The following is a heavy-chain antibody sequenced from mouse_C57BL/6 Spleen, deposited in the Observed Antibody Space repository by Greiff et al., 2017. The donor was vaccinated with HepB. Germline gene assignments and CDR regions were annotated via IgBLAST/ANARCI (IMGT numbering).Heavy chain of an antibody. V-gene: IGHV5-4*01. D-gene: IGHD2-3*01. Sequence: EVQVVESGGGLVKPGGSLKLSCAASGFTFSSYAMSWVRPTPEKRLEWVATISDGGSYTYYPDNVKGRFTISRDNAKNNLYLQMSHLKSEDTAMYYCARWLLPFDYWGQGTTLTVSS. CDR2: ISDGGSYT. CDR1: GFTFSSYA. CDR3: ARWLLPFDY. J-gene: IGHJ2*01.